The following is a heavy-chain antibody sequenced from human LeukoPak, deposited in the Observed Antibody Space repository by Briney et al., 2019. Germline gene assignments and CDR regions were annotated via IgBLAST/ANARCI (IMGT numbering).Heavy chain of an antibody. J-gene: IGHJ4*02. D-gene: IGHD3-10*01. V-gene: IGHV3-30*03. CDR2: ISYDGSNK. CDR3: ARGSYGSGSYYLDY. CDR1: GFTFSSYG. Sequence: GGSLRLSCAASGFTFSSYGMHWVRQAPGKGLEWVAVISYDGSNKYYADSVKGRFTISRDNSKNTLYLQMNSLRAEDTAVYYCARGSYGSGSYYLDYWGQGTLVTVSS.